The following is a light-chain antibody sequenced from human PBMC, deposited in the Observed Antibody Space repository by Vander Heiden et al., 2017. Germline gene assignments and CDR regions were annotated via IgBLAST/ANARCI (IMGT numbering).Light chain of an antibody. V-gene: IGLV2-8*01. J-gene: IGLJ2*01. Sequence: QSALTQPSSASGSPGQSVAISCTGTSGDIGGYNYVSWYQQHPGKAPKLMIVEVNRRPSGIPDRFSGSKSGNTAFLTGSGLQAEDEANYYCSSYAGANNVVFGGGTKLTVL. CDR2: EVN. CDR1: SGDIGGYNY. CDR3: SSYAGANNVV.